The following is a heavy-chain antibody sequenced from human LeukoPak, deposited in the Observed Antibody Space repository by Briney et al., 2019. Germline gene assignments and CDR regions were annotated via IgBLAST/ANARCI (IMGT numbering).Heavy chain of an antibody. CDR2: INPNSGGT. J-gene: IGHJ4*02. V-gene: IGHV1-2*02. CDR1: GYTFTGYY. Sequence: ASVKVSCKASGYTFTGYYMHWVRQAPGQGLEWMGWINPNSGGTNYAQKFQGRVTMTRDTSISTAYMELSRLRSDDTAVYYCAREPDYGGNFDYWGQGTLVTVSS. CDR3: AREPDYGGNFDY. D-gene: IGHD4-23*01.